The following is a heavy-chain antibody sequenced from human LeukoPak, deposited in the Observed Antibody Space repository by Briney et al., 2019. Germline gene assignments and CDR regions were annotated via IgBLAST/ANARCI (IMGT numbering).Heavy chain of an antibody. D-gene: IGHD6-13*01. CDR2: ISGSGGTT. J-gene: IGHJ4*02. CDR1: GFTFSNSA. V-gene: IGHV3-23*01. Sequence: AGGSLRLSCAASGFTFSNSAMSWVRQAPGKGLEWDSGISGSGGTTNYADPVKGRFTISRDNSKNTLYLQMNSLRAEDTAVYYCAKVRSGSNWYFDYWGQGTLVTVSS. CDR3: AKVRSGSNWYFDY.